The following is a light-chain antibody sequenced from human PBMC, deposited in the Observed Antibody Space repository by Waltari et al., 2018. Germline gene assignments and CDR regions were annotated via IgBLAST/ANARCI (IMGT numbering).Light chain of an antibody. CDR2: GTF. Sequence: IVLTQSPGTLSLSPGEGATLSCRTSQTIRTTYLAWYQQKPGQAPPLLIYGTFTRATGIPDRFTGSGSGTDFSLTISSLEPEDFATYYCQQYDISPLTFGGGTKVEIK. CDR3: QQYDISPLT. J-gene: IGKJ4*01. CDR1: QTIRTTY. V-gene: IGKV3-20*01.